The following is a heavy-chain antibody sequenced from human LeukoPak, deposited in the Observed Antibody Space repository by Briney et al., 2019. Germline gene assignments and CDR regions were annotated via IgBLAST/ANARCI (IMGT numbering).Heavy chain of an antibody. CDR2: ISSNGGTT. V-gene: IGHV3-64*01. J-gene: IGHJ2*01. CDR3: AREGWHYWYFDL. D-gene: IGHD5-24*01. Sequence: QPGGSLRLSCAASGFIFSSYAMHWVRQAPGKGLEYVSAISSNGGTTYYANSVKGRFTISRDNPKNTLYLQMGSLRAEDMAVYYCAREGWHYWYFDLWGRGALVTVSS. CDR1: GFIFSSYA.